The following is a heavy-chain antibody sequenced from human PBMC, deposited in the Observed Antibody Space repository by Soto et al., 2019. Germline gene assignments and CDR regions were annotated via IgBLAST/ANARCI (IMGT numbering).Heavy chain of an antibody. CDR3: ASVRGGYYYAMDV. D-gene: IGHD3-10*02. CDR1: GGSISSSNW. J-gene: IGHJ6*02. V-gene: IGHV4-4*02. CDR2: IYHSGST. Sequence: QVQLQESGPGLVKPSGTLSLTCAVSGGSISSSNWWSWVRQPPGKGLEWIGEIYHSGSTNYNPSLKSRAPISXDXPRNQFSRKLSSVTAADTAVYYCASVRGGYYYAMDVWGQGTTVTVSS.